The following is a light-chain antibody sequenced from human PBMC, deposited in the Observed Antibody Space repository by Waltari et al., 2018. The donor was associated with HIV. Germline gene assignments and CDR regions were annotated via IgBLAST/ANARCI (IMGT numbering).Light chain of an antibody. CDR1: SSNTGAGFD. CDR2: GDT. CDR3: QSYDSGLSVV. J-gene: IGLJ3*02. V-gene: IGLV1-40*01. Sequence: QSVLTQPPSVSGAPGQRVTISCTGNSSNTGAGFDVHWYQQVPETAPKLLIYGDTNRPSGVPDRFSGSKSGTSASLAITGLQAEDEADYYCQSYDSGLSVVFGGGTKLTVL.